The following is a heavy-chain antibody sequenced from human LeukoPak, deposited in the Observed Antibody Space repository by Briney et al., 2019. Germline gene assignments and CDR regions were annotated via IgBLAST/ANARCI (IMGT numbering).Heavy chain of an antibody. Sequence: KPSETLSLTCSVSGGSISSYYWNWIRQPAGKGLEWIGRIYASGSTNYNPSLKSRVTMSVDTSKNHFSLRLSSVTAADTAVYYCARGDYISGTYFDYWGQGTLVTVSS. V-gene: IGHV4-4*07. CDR1: GGSISSYY. D-gene: IGHD3-10*01. J-gene: IGHJ4*02. CDR2: IYASGST. CDR3: ARGDYISGTYFDY.